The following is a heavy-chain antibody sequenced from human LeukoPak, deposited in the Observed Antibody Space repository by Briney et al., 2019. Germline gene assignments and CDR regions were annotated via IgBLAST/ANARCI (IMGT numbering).Heavy chain of an antibody. CDR3: ARDRVPFVVPAATFDY. V-gene: IGHV3-7*01. J-gene: IGHJ4*02. CDR2: IKQDGSEK. CDR1: GFTFSRNW. D-gene: IGHD2-2*01. Sequence: GGSLRLSCAASGFTFSRNWMSWVRQAPGKGLEWVANIKQDGSEKYYVDSVKGRFTISRDNAKNSLYLQMNSLRAEDTAVYYCARDRVPFVVPAATFDYWGQGTLVTVSS.